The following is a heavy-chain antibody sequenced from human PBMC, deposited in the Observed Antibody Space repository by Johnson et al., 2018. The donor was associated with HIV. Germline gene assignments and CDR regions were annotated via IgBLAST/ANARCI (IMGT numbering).Heavy chain of an antibody. D-gene: IGHD4-23*01. CDR2: ISDDGSNK. CDR1: GFTFSSYA. Sequence: QMLLVESGGGVVQPGRSLRLSCAASGFTFSSYAMHWVRQAPGKGLDWVAVISDDGSNKHYADSVRGRFTISRDNSKNTLYLQMNSLRAEDTAVYYCAKESETYGGNIGFEQPFDIWGQGTMVTVSS. V-gene: IGHV3-30*04. J-gene: IGHJ3*02. CDR3: AKESETYGGNIGFEQPFDI.